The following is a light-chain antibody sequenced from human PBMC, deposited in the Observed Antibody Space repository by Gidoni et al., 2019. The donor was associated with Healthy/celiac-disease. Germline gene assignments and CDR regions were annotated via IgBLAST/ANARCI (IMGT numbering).Light chain of an antibody. J-gene: IGKJ2*01. CDR1: QSLLHSNGYNY. V-gene: IGKV2-28*01. CDR3: MQALQTPYT. CDR2: LGS. Sequence: DIVMTQSPLSLPVTPGEPASISCSSSQSLLHSNGYNYLDWYLQKPGQSPQLLIYLGSNRASGVPDRFSGSGSGTDFTLKNSRVEAEDVGVYYCMQALQTPYTFGQGTKLEIK.